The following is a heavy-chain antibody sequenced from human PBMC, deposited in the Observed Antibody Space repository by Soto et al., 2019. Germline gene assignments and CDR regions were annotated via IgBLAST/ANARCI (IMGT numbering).Heavy chain of an antibody. Sequence: GASVKVSCKASGYTFTSYGISWVRQAPGQGLEWMGGIIANFGKANYAQKLQGRVTITADESTSTAYRELSSLRSEDTAVYYCARAPGDYDSWTVTTVYYYGIDCWCQGTTFTVSS. J-gene: IGHJ6*02. CDR3: ARAPGDYDSWTVTTVYYYGIDC. V-gene: IGHV1-69*13. CDR2: IIANFGKA. D-gene: IGHD3-9*01. CDR1: GYTFTSYG.